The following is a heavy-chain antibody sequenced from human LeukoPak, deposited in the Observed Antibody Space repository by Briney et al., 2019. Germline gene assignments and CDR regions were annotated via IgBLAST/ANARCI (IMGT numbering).Heavy chain of an antibody. Sequence: ASVKVSCKASGGTFSSYAISWLRQAPGQGLEWMGGIIPIFGTANYAQKFQGRVTITADESTSTAYMELRSLRSDDTAVYYCARRGYCSSTSCDPSGVDYWGQGTLVTVSS. CDR3: ARRGYCSSTSCDPSGVDY. J-gene: IGHJ4*02. CDR2: IIPIFGTA. V-gene: IGHV1-69*13. D-gene: IGHD2-2*01. CDR1: GGTFSSYA.